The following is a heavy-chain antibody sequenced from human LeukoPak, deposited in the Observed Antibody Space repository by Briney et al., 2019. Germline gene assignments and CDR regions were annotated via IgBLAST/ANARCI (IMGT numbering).Heavy chain of an antibody. CDR1: GYTFTSYY. D-gene: IGHD5-18*01. J-gene: IGHJ4*02. Sequence: ASVKASCKASGYTFTSYYMHWVRQAPGQGLEWMGIINPSGGSTSYAQKFQGRVTMTRDTSTSTVYMGLSSLRSEDTAVYYCARSQQRGYSYGYGYWGQGTLVTVSP. CDR3: ARSQQRGYSYGYGY. V-gene: IGHV1-46*01. CDR2: INPSGGST.